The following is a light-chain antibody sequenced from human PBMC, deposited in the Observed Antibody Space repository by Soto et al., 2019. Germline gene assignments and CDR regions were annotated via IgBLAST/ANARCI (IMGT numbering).Light chain of an antibody. Sequence: DIQMTQSPSTLSASVGDRVTITCRASQSISSWLAWYQQKPGKAPKLLIYKASSLQSGVPLRFSGSGSGTEFTLTISSLQPDDFATYYCQQYNGYPLTFGQGTKVDI. CDR3: QQYNGYPLT. CDR2: KAS. V-gene: IGKV1-5*03. J-gene: IGKJ1*01. CDR1: QSISSW.